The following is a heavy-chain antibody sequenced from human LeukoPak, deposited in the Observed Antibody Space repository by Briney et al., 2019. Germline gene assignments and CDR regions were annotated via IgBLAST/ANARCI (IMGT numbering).Heavy chain of an antibody. CDR3: ARFEDSSGYAFDI. V-gene: IGHV4-30-2*01. CDR1: GGSISSGGYY. J-gene: IGHJ3*02. Sequence: PSETLSLTCTVSGGSISSGGYYWSWIRQPPGKGLEWIGYIYHSGSTYYNPSLKSRVTISVDRSKNQFSLKLSSVTAADTAVYYCARFEDSSGYAFDIWGQGTMVTVSS. CDR2: IYHSGST. D-gene: IGHD6-25*01.